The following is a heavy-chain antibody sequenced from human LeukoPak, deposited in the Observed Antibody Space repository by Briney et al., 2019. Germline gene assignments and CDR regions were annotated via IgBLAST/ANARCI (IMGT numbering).Heavy chain of an antibody. D-gene: IGHD6-19*01. CDR2: INSDGSST. CDR3: ARDSIAVAGSFDY. Sequence: GWSLRLSCAASGFTFSRHWMHWVRQAPATGLEWVSRINSDGSSTSYADSVKGRFTISSNNAKNTLYLQMNSLRAEDTAEYYCARDSIAVAGSFDYWGQGTLVTVSS. V-gene: IGHV3-74*01. J-gene: IGHJ4*02. CDR1: GFTFSRHW.